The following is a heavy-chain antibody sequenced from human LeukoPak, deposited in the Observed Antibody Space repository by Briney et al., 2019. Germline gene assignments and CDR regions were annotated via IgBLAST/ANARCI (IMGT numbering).Heavy chain of an antibody. V-gene: IGHV3-23*01. Sequence: GGSLRLSCAASGFTFSSYAMSWVRQAPGKGLEWVSGISTSGGSTSYADSVKGRFTISRDNPRNTLYMQTNSLRDEDTAVYYCARTIAQYSNSWLYFYYGLDVWGQGTTVTVSS. CDR3: ARTIAQYSNSWLYFYYGLDV. CDR2: ISTSGGST. CDR1: GFTFSSYA. D-gene: IGHD6-13*01. J-gene: IGHJ6*02.